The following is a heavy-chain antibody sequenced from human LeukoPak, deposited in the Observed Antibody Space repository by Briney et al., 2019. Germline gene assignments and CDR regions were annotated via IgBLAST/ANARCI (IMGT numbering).Heavy chain of an antibody. CDR1: GFTFTSYA. J-gene: IGHJ2*01. D-gene: IGHD1-1*01. V-gene: IGHV3-23*01. CDR3: AKPRAMTTGVGRYFDL. Sequence: GSLRLSCAASGFTFTSYAMSWIRQAPGKGVEWVSAISGGAEDTYYPDSVKGRFTVSRDNSRNTLLLQMNSRRAEDTATYYCAKPRAMTTGVGRYFDLWGRGTLVTVSS. CDR2: ISGGAEDT.